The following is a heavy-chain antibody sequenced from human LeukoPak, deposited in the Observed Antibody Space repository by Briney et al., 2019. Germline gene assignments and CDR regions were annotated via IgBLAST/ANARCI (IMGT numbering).Heavy chain of an antibody. Sequence: ASVKVSCKASGGTFSSYAISWVRQAPGQGLEWMGGIIPILGTANYAQKFQGRVTITADESTSTAYMELSSLRSEDTAVYYCARVPILAAPELYYYYYMDVWGKGTTVTVSS. D-gene: IGHD2-21*01. V-gene: IGHV1-69*01. CDR1: GGTFSSYA. CDR2: IIPILGTA. CDR3: ARVPILAAPELYYYYYMDV. J-gene: IGHJ6*03.